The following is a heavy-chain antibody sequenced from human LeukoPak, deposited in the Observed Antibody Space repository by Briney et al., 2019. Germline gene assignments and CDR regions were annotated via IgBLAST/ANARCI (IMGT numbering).Heavy chain of an antibody. Sequence: GGSLRLTCAASGFTVSSNYMSWVRQAPGKGLEWVSVIYSGGSTYYADSVKGRFTISRHNSKNTLYLQMNSLRAEDTAVYYCARADSSSFDYWGQGTLVTVSS. V-gene: IGHV3-53*04. CDR2: IYSGGST. CDR1: GFTVSSNY. CDR3: ARADSSSFDY. D-gene: IGHD6-6*01. J-gene: IGHJ4*02.